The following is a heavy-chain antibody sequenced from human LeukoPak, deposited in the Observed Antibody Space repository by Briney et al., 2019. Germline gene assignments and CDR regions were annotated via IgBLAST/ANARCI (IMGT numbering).Heavy chain of an antibody. Sequence: ASVKVSCKASGYSFTAYDINWVRQAPGQGLEWIGYINPNTGLTEYAQKFQGRVSLTRDTSITTAYMELNPLTSEDTAVYYCATTLRNNPPWGQGTLITVSS. CDR3: ATTLRNNPP. CDR1: GYSFTAYD. V-gene: IGHV1-8*01. CDR2: INPNTGLT. J-gene: IGHJ5*02. D-gene: IGHD1-14*01.